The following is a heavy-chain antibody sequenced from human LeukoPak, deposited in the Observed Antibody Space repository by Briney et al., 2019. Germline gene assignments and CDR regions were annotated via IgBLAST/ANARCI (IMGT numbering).Heavy chain of an antibody. D-gene: IGHD6-19*01. J-gene: IGHJ5*01. CDR1: GYSFTDYS. Sequence: GASVKVSCKASGYSFTDYSMHWVRQAPGQGLEWMGWINPNSGGTDYAQKFQGRVTLTRDTSISTAYMELSRLRADDTAVYYCARIAIPGRHYFDPWGQGTLVTVSS. CDR3: ARIAIPGRHYFDP. CDR2: INPNSGGT. V-gene: IGHV1-2*02.